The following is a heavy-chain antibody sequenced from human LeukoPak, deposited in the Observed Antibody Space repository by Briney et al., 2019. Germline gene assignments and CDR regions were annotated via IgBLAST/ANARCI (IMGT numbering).Heavy chain of an antibody. CDR1: GFTVSSNY. CDR2: IYSGGST. Sequence: GGSLRLSCAASGFTVSSNYMSWVRQAPGKGLEWVSVIYSGGSTYYADSVKGRFTISRDNAKNSLYLQMNSLRAEDTAVYYCARDSCSSTSCEFDYWGQGTLVTVSS. CDR3: ARDSCSSTSCEFDY. V-gene: IGHV3-66*01. J-gene: IGHJ4*02. D-gene: IGHD2-2*01.